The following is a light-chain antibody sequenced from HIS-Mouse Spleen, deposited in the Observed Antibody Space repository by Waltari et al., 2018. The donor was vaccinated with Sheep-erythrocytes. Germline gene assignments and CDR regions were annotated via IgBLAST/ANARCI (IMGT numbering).Light chain of an antibody. CDR1: VLPKKY. Sequence: SYELTQPPSVSVSPGQTARITCSGDVLPKKYAYWYQQKSGQAPVLVTYEDSKRPSGIPERYSGSSSGTSATLTISGAQVEDEADYYCYSTDSSGNHSVFGGGTKLTVL. CDR3: YSTDSSGNHSV. V-gene: IGLV3-10*01. J-gene: IGLJ2*01. CDR2: EDS.